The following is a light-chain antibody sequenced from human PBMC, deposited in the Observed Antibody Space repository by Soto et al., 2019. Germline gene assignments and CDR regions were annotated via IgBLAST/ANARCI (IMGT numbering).Light chain of an antibody. CDR3: QQHDTRPTMT. J-gene: IGKJ5*01. CDR2: AAS. Sequence: IQVTQSPSSLSASVGESVTITCRANQDIDNYLNWYQHRPGEAPKLLIYAASYLETGVSTRFSGSGSGTDFSFTITSLRPEDSATYYCQQHDTRPTMTFGQGKRLEI. CDR1: QDIDNY. V-gene: IGKV1-33*01.